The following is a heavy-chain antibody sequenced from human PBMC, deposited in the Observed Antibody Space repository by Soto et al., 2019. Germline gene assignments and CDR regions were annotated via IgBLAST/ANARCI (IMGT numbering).Heavy chain of an antibody. Sequence: SATXSLTCTFSVVSMMGYFCNLIRQPPGKGLEFIGYMSYTGNTNYNPSLTSRVSISVDTSKNQLSLNLNSVTAADTAVYYCDRADTTIVQIAQWGQGPLVTV. CDR1: VVSMMGYF. V-gene: IGHV4-59*01. CDR3: DRADTTIVQIAQ. J-gene: IGHJ4*02. D-gene: IGHD3-10*01. CDR2: MSYTGNT.